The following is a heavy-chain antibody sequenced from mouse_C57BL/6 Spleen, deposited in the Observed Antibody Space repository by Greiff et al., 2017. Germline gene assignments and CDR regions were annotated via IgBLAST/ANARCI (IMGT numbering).Heavy chain of an antibody. D-gene: IGHD2-5*01. CDR3: AGSYYSNYVPTWFAY. Sequence: EVQLQQSGPELVKPGASVKISCKASGYSFTGYYMNWVKQSPEKSLEWIGEINPSTGGTTYNQKFKAKATLTVDKSSSTAYMQLKSLTSEDSAVYYCAGSYYSNYVPTWFAYWGQGTLVTVSA. CDR2: INPSTGGT. V-gene: IGHV1-42*01. J-gene: IGHJ3*01. CDR1: GYSFTGYY.